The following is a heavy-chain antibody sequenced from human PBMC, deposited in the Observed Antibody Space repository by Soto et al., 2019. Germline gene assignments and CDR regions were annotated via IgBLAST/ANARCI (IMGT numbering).Heavy chain of an antibody. CDR3: ARYSADGSEPPTYRMDV. Sequence: GGSLRLSWAASGFTFSRYWMSWGRQAPGKGLEWVANIKQDGSEKYYVDSVKSRFTISRDNAKNSLYLQMNSLRAEDTAVYYCARYSADGSEPPTYRMDVCGQGSTVTVSS. CDR2: IKQDGSEK. CDR1: GFTFSRYW. V-gene: IGHV3-7*01. D-gene: IGHD6-13*01. J-gene: IGHJ6*02.